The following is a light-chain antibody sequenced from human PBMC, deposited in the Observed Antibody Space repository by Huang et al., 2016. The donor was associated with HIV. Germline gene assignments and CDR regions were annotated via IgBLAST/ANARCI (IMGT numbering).Light chain of an antibody. CDR3: QQYNDWPLT. V-gene: IGKV3-15*01. Sequence: EIVMTQSPATLSVSPGERATRSCRASQSVSNYLAWYQQKPGQAPRLLIYDASTGATGIPAKFSGSGSGTEFTLTISSLQSEDSAVYYCQQYNDWPLTFGGGTKVEIK. CDR1: QSVSNY. J-gene: IGKJ4*01. CDR2: DAS.